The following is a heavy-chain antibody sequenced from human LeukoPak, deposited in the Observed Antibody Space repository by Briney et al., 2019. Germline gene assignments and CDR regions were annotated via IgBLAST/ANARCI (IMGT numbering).Heavy chain of an antibody. CDR2: MNPNNGDS. D-gene: IGHD6-25*01. CDR1: GYTFTNYH. J-gene: IGHJ4*02. CDR3: ARTTSFTASGYDY. Sequence: ASVTVSCKASGYTFTNYHINWVRQATGQGLAWMGWMNPNNGDSGYAQKFQGRVTITRDTSISTSYMELRSLRSDDTAVYFCARTTSFTASGYDYWGQGTLVTVSS. V-gene: IGHV1-8*03.